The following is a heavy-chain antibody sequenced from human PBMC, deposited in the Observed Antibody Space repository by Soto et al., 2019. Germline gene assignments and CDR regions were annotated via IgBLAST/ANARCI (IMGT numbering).Heavy chain of an antibody. J-gene: IGHJ4*02. CDR3: ARAPPTKVSASDY. V-gene: IGHV1-18*04. Sequence: QVQLVQSGAEVKKPGASVKVSCKASGYTFVAYGISWVRQAPGQGLEWMGWNSPYNGNTKYAEMFQGRVTMTTDTATSTAYLELRSLTSDDTAVYYCARAPPTKVSASDYWGQGTLVTVSS. CDR1: GYTFVAYG. CDR2: NSPYNGNT.